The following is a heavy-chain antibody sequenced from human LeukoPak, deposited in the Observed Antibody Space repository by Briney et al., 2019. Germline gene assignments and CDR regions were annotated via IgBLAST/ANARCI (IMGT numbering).Heavy chain of an antibody. CDR1: GGTFSSYA. J-gene: IGHJ3*02. Sequence: SVKVSCKASGGTFSSYAISWVRQAPGQGLEWMGGIIPIFGTANYAQKFQGRVTITTDESTSTAYMELSSLRSEDTAVYYCARGRSISHDAFDIWGQGTMVTVSS. V-gene: IGHV1-69*05. CDR3: ARGRSISHDAFDI. CDR2: IIPIFGTA. D-gene: IGHD3-3*02.